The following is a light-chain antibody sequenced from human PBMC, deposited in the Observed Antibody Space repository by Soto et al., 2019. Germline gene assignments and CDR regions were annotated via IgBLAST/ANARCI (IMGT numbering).Light chain of an antibody. V-gene: IGKV1-8*01. Sequence: AIRMTQSPSSLSSSTGDRVTITCRASQGNSSYLAWYQQKPGKAPKLLSYAASTLQSGVPSRFSGSGSGTDFTLTISCLQSEDFATHYCQQYYSDPQTFGQGTKVDIK. J-gene: IGKJ1*01. CDR1: QGNSSY. CDR2: AAS. CDR3: QQYYSDPQT.